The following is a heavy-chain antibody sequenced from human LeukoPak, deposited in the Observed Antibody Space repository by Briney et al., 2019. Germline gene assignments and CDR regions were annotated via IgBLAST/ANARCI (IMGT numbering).Heavy chain of an antibody. CDR1: GFTFSTYS. CDR2: ISSSSSYI. CDR3: ARVKFGHYAIDY. D-gene: IGHD4-17*01. V-gene: IGHV3-21*01. Sequence: GGSLRLSCAASGFTFSTYSMNCVRQAPGKGLEWVSSISSSSSYIFYADSVKGRFTMSRDNAENSLYLQMNSLRAEDTAVYYCARVKFGHYAIDYWGQGTLVTVSS. J-gene: IGHJ4*02.